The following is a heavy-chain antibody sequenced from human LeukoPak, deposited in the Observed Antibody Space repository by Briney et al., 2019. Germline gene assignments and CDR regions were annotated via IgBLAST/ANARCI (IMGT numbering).Heavy chain of an antibody. V-gene: IGHV4-34*01. Sequence: PSETLSLTCAVYGGSFSGYYWSWIRQPPGKGLEWIGEINHSGSTNYNPSLKSRVTISVDTSKNQFSLKLSSVTAADTAVYYCATTSILGGYSSSHPRPVPFPESPYYYYYGMDVWGQGTTVTVSS. J-gene: IGHJ6*02. D-gene: IGHD6-13*01. CDR2: INHSGST. CDR1: GGSFSGYY. CDR3: ATTSILGGYSSSHPRPVPFPESPYYYYYGMDV.